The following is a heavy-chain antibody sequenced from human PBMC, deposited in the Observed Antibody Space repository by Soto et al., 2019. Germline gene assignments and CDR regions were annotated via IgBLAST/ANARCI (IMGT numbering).Heavy chain of an antibody. Sequence: ASVKVSCKASGYTFTSYAMHWVRQAPGQRLEWMGWINAGNGNTKYSQKFQGRDTITRDTSASTAYMELSSLRSEDTAVYYCASLVVVVAATLDPFRFDYWGQGTLVTVSS. CDR3: ASLVVVVAATLDPFRFDY. CDR2: INAGNGNT. J-gene: IGHJ4*02. V-gene: IGHV1-3*01. D-gene: IGHD2-15*01. CDR1: GYTFTSYA.